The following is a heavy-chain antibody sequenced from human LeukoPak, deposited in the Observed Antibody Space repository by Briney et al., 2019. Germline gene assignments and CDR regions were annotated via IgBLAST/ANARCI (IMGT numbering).Heavy chain of an antibody. CDR3: AKDVGATAAEYLQH. Sequence: GGSLRLSCAASGFTFSDYYMSWIRQAPGKGLEWVSYISSSGSTIYYADSVKGRFTISRDNAKNSLYLQMNSLRAEDTAVYYCAKDVGATAAEYLQHWGQGTLVTVSS. J-gene: IGHJ1*01. CDR2: ISSSGSTI. V-gene: IGHV3-11*04. CDR1: GFTFSDYY. D-gene: IGHD1-26*01.